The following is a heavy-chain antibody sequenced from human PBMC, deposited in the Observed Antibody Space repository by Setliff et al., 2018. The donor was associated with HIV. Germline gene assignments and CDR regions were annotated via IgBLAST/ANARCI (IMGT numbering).Heavy chain of an antibody. CDR2: INTNTGNP. CDR3: ARDYLQNTHEGGGY. CDR1: GYTFTSCA. V-gene: IGHV7-4-1*02. Sequence: GASVKVSCKASGYTFTSCAMNWVRQAPGQGLEWMGWINTNTGNPTYAQGFTGRFVFSLDTSVSTAYLQISDLKADDTAVYYCARDYLQNTHEGGGYWGQGTLVTVSS. J-gene: IGHJ4*02. D-gene: IGHD2-15*01.